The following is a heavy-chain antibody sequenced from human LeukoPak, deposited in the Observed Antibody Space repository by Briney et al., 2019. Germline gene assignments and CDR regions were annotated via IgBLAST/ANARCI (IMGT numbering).Heavy chain of an antibody. V-gene: IGHV5-51*01. Sequence: GESLKISCKGSGYSFTSYLIGWVRQMPGKGLEWMGIFYPGDSDTRYSPSFQGQVTISADKSISTAYLQWSSLKASDTAMYYCARDLGPYSSGWDYYFDYWGQGTLVTVSS. D-gene: IGHD6-19*01. CDR2: FYPGDSDT. CDR3: ARDLGPYSSGWDYYFDY. J-gene: IGHJ4*02. CDR1: GYSFTSYL.